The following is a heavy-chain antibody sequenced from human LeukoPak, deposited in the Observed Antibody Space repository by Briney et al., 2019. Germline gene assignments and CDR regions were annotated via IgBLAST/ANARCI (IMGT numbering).Heavy chain of an antibody. J-gene: IGHJ4*02. CDR1: GFTFSSYA. V-gene: IGHV3-23*01. D-gene: IGHD3-10*01. Sequence: GGSLRLSCAAPGFTFSSYAMSWVGQAPGKGLEWVSPLSGSGGSTYYVDSVKGRFTISRDNYKNTLYPQMNSMRAEATAAYYCAKDRRAGGSGSYYTLLDYWGQGTLVTVSS. CDR2: LSGSGGST. CDR3: AKDRRAGGSGSYYTLLDY.